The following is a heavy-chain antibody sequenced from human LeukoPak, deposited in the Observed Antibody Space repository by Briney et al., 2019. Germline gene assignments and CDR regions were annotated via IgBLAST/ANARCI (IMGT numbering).Heavy chain of an antibody. CDR1: GFTFSSYG. Sequence: PGGSLRLSCAAFGFTFSSYGMHWVRQAPGKGLEWVAFIRYDGSNKYYADSVKGRFTISRDNSKNTLYLQMNSLRAEDTAVYYCAKDLYCSGGSCYPYGMDVWGQGTTVTVSS. D-gene: IGHD2-15*01. CDR2: IRYDGSNK. J-gene: IGHJ6*02. V-gene: IGHV3-30*02. CDR3: AKDLYCSGGSCYPYGMDV.